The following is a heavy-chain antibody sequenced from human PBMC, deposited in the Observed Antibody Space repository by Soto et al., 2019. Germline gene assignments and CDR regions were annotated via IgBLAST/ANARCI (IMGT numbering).Heavy chain of an antibody. CDR2: ISNSGTT. D-gene: IGHD3-3*01. CDR3: VGDGKIRNFYY. Sequence: QLQLQESGPGLVRPSETLSLTCTVSGGSISINPHYWGWIRQPPVKGLEWIGSISNSGTTYYNPSLKSRVTISVDTSKNHFSLKLTSVTAADTAIYYCVGDGKIRNFYYWGQGTLVTVSS. J-gene: IGHJ4*02. CDR1: GGSISINPHY. V-gene: IGHV4-39*02.